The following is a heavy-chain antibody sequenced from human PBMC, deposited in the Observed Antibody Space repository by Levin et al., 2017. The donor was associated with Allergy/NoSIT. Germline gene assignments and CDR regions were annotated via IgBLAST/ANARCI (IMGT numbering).Heavy chain of an antibody. V-gene: IGHV1-69*13. CDR1: GGTFSTYA. Sequence: SVKVSCKASGGTFSTYAISWVRQAPGQGLDWMGGIIPIFATANYAQKFQGRVAITADESTSTVYMELSSLRSEDTAVYYCASSWSRSVTNDYWGQGTLLTVSS. J-gene: IGHJ4*02. D-gene: IGHD6-13*01. CDR2: IIPIFATA. CDR3: ASSWSRSVTNDY.